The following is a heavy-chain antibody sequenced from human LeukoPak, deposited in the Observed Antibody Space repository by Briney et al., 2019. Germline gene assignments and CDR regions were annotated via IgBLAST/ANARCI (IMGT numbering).Heavy chain of an antibody. Sequence: GGSLRLSCAASGFTFSSYTMNWVRQAPGRGLGWVSSITSSSSYIYYADSVKGRFTISRDNARNSLYLQMNSLRAEDTAVYYCAELGITMIGGVWGKGTTVTISS. CDR2: ITSSSSYI. CDR3: AELGITMIGGV. D-gene: IGHD3-10*02. J-gene: IGHJ6*04. CDR1: GFTFSSYT. V-gene: IGHV3-21*01.